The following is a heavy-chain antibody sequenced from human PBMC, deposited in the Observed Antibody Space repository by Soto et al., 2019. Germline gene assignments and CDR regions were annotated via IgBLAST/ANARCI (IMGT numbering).Heavy chain of an antibody. V-gene: IGHV1-46*02. D-gene: IGHD2-21*02. CDR3: ARGGHIAVVTASFDY. Sequence: ASVKVSCKPSGYTFNTYYLHWVRQAPGQALEWMGVIHPSGGGTTYAQKFLGRVTVTRDTSTSTVFMELSSLRSDDTAVYYCARGGHIAVVTASFDYCCHGTLVTVSS. CDR1: GYTFNTYY. J-gene: IGHJ4*01. CDR2: IHPSGGGT.